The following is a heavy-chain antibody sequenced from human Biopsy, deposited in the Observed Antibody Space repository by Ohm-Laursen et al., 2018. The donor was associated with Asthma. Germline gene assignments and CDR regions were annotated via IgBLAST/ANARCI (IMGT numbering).Heavy chain of an antibody. CDR3: ARGQKSAGDRWFDH. Sequence: ASVKVSCKASGYTFIGCHIHWMRQAPGQGLEWTGRINPNSGGTNYAQKFQGRVTMTRDTSISTAYMEVSRLRSDDTAMYYCARGQKSAGDRWFDHWGQGTLVTVSS. V-gene: IGHV1-2*06. D-gene: IGHD6-13*01. CDR2: INPNSGGT. CDR1: GYTFIGCH. J-gene: IGHJ5*02.